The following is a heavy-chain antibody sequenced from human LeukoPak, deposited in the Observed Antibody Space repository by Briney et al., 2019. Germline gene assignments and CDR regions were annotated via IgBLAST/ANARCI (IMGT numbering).Heavy chain of an antibody. V-gene: IGHV4-4*07. CDR2: MSTSGST. CDR3: ARDGDGSDVAFDY. D-gene: IGHD3-10*01. Sequence: SETLSLTCTVSGGSISNYYWSWIRQPAGKGLEWIGRMSTSGSTNYNPSLKSRVTMSVDTSKNQISLKLSSVTAADTAVYYCARDGDGSDVAFDYWGQGTLVTVSS. CDR1: GGSISNYY. J-gene: IGHJ4*02.